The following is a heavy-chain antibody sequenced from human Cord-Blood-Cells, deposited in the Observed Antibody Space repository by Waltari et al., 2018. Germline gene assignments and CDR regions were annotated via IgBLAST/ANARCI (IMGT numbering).Heavy chain of an antibody. CDR3: ARVVISSSWFDY. CDR2: IYHSGSP. Sequence: QLQLQESGSGLVKPSQTLSLTCAVSGGSISSGGYSWSWIRQPPGKGLEWIGYIYHSGSPYYNPSLKSRVTISVDRPKNQFSLKLSSVTAADTAVYYCARVVISSSWFDYWGQGTLVTVSS. J-gene: IGHJ4*02. V-gene: IGHV4-30-2*01. CDR1: GGSISSGGYS. D-gene: IGHD6-13*01.